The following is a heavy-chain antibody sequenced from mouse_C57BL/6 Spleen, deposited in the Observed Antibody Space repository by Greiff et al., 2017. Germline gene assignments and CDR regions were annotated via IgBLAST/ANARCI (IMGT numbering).Heavy chain of an antibody. CDR2: IDPSDSYT. J-gene: IGHJ3*01. CDR1: GYTFTSYW. Sequence: QVHVKQPGAELVMPGASVKLSCKASGYTFTSYWMHWVKQRPGQGLEWIGEIDPSDSYTNYNQKFKGKSTLTVDKSSSTAYMQLSSLTSEDSAVYYCARSTVVPFAYWGQGTLVTVSA. V-gene: IGHV1-69*01. CDR3: ARSTVVPFAY. D-gene: IGHD1-1*01.